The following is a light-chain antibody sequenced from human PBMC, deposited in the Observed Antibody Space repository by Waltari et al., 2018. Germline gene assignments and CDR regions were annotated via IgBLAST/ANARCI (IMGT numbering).Light chain of an antibody. CDR2: VAS. CDR1: QGISSY. CDR3: QQYKSYPLT. J-gene: IGKJ4*01. Sequence: DIQVTQSPSFLSASVGDRVTITCRASQGISSYLAWHQQKPGKAPKLLIHVASTLQSGGPSRFSGSGSGTEFTLTISSLQPEDFATYYCQQYKSYPLTFGGGTK. V-gene: IGKV1-9*01.